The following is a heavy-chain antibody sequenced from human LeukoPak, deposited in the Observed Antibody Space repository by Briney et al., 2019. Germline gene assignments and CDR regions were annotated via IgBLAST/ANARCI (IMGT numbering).Heavy chain of an antibody. CDR3: ASYGSGSHDY. CDR1: GFTFSNAW. Sequence: GGSLRLSFAASGFTFSNAWMNWVRQAPGKGLKWVGRIKTKTEGGTTDYAAPVKGRFTISRDDSKNTVYLQMNSLKTEDTAVYYCASYGSGSHDYWGQGSLVTVSS. D-gene: IGHD3-10*01. J-gene: IGHJ4*02. CDR2: IKTKTEGGTT. V-gene: IGHV3-15*01.